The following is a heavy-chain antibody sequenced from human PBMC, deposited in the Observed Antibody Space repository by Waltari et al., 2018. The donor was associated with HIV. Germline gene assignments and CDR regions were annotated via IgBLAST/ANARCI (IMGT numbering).Heavy chain of an antibody. CDR3: AKGPTLTSPPTYFNY. Sequence: EVHLVESGGGLVQTGRSLRLSCAASGFTCDDYAMHWVRQTPGKGLEWVSGISWNSGSIGYADSVKGRFTISRDNAKNSLFLQMNSLRPEDTAFYYCAKGPTLTSPPTYFNYWGQGTLVTVSS. D-gene: IGHD2-2*01. V-gene: IGHV3-9*01. CDR1: GFTCDDYA. CDR2: ISWNSGSI. J-gene: IGHJ4*02.